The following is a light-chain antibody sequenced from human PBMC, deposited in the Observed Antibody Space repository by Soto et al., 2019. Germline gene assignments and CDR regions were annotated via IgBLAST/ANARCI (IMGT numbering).Light chain of an antibody. J-gene: IGKJ2*01. CDR1: QTFSFY. V-gene: IGKV1-39*01. CDR3: QQSFSTPHT. Sequence: IQMTQSPSSLSASVGDTVTITCRASQTFSFYLNWYPQKPGRTPNLLIYATSSLQSGVPSRFDGSGSGTEFTLTLSSLQPDDFATYYFQQSFSTPHTFGQGTKLERK. CDR2: ATS.